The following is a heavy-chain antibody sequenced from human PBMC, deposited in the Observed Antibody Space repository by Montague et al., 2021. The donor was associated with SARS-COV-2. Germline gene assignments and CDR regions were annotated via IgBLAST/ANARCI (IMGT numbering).Heavy chain of an antibody. J-gene: IGHJ6*02. CDR3: ARGPITVTTFYYYYGMDV. V-gene: IGHV4-34*01. Sequence: SETLSLTCAVYGGSFSGYYWGWIRQPPGKGLEWIGEINHSGSTNYNPSLKSRVTISVDTSKNQFSLKLSSVTAADTAVYYCARGPITVTTFYYYYGMDVWGQGTTVTVSS. CDR1: GGSFSGYY. D-gene: IGHD4-17*01. CDR2: INHSGST.